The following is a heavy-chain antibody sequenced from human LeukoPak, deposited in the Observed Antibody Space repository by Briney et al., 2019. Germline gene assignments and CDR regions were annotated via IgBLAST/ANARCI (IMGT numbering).Heavy chain of an antibody. CDR3: AREWDLHGLFDY. J-gene: IGHJ4*02. Sequence: SETLSLTCTVSGGSISSYYWSWIRQPPGKGLEWIGYIYYSGSTNYNPSLKSRVTISVDTSKNQFSLKLSSVTAADTAVYYCAREWDLHGLFDYWGQGTLVTVSS. CDR2: IYYSGST. CDR1: GGSISSYY. V-gene: IGHV4-59*01. D-gene: IGHD1-26*01.